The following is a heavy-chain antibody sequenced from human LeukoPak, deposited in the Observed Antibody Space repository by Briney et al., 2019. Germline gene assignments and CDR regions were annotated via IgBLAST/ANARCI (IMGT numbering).Heavy chain of an antibody. CDR3: AKGLYYYDSSGSSDY. J-gene: IGHJ4*02. CDR2: IYSGGST. CDR1: GFTVSSNY. Sequence: GVLRLSCAASGFTVSSNYMSWVRQAPGKGLEWVSVIYSGGSTYYADSVKGRFTISRDNSKNTLYLQMNSLRAEDTAVYYCAKGLYYYDSSGSSDYWGQGTLVTVSS. V-gene: IGHV3-66*01. D-gene: IGHD3-22*01.